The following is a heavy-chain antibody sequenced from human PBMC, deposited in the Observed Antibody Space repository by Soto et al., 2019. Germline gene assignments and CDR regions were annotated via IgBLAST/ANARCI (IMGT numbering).Heavy chain of an antibody. CDR2: IWYDGSNK. J-gene: IGHJ6*02. CDR3: ARAFTVYGSGSYLIYYYGMDV. Sequence: GGSLRLSCAASGSTFSSYGMHWVRQAPGKGLEWVAVIWYDGSNKYYADSVKGRFTISRDNSKNTLYLQMNSLRAEDTAVYYCARAFTVYGSGSYLIYYYGMDVWGQGTTVTVSS. CDR1: GSTFSSYG. V-gene: IGHV3-33*08. D-gene: IGHD3-10*01.